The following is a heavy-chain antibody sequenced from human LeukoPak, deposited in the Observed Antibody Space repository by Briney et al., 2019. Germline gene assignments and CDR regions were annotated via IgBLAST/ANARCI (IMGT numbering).Heavy chain of an antibody. CDR1: GYTFTSYY. CDR2: IDPSVATT. V-gene: IGHV1-46*01. D-gene: IGHD2-21*02. Sequence: ASVKVSCKASGYTFTSYYMHWLRQAPGQGLEYMGIIDPSVATTSYAQNFQGRVTMTRDTSTSTVYMELSSLGSEDTAVYYCAVGLLVTRALNDAFDIWGQGTMVTVSS. CDR3: AVGLLVTRALNDAFDI. J-gene: IGHJ3*02.